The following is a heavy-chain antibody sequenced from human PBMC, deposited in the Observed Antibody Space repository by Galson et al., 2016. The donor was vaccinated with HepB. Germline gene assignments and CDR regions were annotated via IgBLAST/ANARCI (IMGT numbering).Heavy chain of an antibody. Sequence: PALVKPTQTLTLTCTFSGFSLSTTRVGVGWIRQPPGKALAWLAPVYWDDDKRYSTSLTNRHTITKDTSENQVVLTVTNVDPADTATYYCVRVYNDFWSGSLNSGLYYFDYWGQGTLVTVSS. CDR2: VYWDDDK. CDR1: GFSLSTTRVG. V-gene: IGHV2-5*02. J-gene: IGHJ4*02. CDR3: VRVYNDFWSGSLNSGLYYFDY. D-gene: IGHD3-3*01.